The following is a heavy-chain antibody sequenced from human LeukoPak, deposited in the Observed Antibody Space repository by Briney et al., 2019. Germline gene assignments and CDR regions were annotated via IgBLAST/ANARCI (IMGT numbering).Heavy chain of an antibody. Sequence: GRSLRLSCAASGFAFSSYAMHWVRQAPGKGLEWVAVISYDGSNKYYADSVKGRFTISRDNSKSTLYLQMNSLRAEDTAVYYCARDLRQCDAFDIWGQGTMVTVSS. J-gene: IGHJ3*02. V-gene: IGHV3-30*04. CDR1: GFAFSSYA. CDR3: ARDLRQCDAFDI. CDR2: ISYDGSNK.